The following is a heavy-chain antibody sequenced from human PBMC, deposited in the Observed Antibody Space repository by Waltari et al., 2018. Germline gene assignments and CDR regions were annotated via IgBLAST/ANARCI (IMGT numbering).Heavy chain of an antibody. J-gene: IGHJ6*02. CDR3: PRDQSTPIWNV. V-gene: IGHV3-11*01. CDR2: INSHGSNM. D-gene: IGHD3-10*01. Sequence: RQAPGKGREWRSYINSHGSNMYYADSVKCRFTVPRHNAKNSLYLKMNSLRAEDTAVYYCPRDQSTPIWNVWGQGTTVTVSS.